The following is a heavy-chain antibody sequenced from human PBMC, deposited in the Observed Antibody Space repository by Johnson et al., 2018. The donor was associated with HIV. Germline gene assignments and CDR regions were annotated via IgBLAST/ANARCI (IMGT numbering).Heavy chain of an antibody. D-gene: IGHD1-26*01. J-gene: IGHJ3*02. CDR2: INQDGTEK. CDR3: VKGRDSSGDGGAFDI. CDR1: GFTVSDYW. V-gene: IGHV3-7*05. Sequence: VQLVESEGGLVQPGGSLRLSCTASGFTVSDYWMSWVRQAPGKGLEWVANINQDGTEKYDLDSEKGRFTISRDNAEDSLYLQMNSLRVDDTAIYYCVKGRDSSGDGGAFDIWGQGTMVTVSS.